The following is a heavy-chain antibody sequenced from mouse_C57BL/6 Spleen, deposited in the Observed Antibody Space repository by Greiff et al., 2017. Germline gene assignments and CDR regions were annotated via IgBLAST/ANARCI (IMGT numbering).Heavy chain of an antibody. J-gene: IGHJ3*01. CDR2: INPNNGGT. D-gene: IGHD2-3*01. V-gene: IGHV1-26*01. CDR3: ARGGDGYYAWFAY. CDR1: GYTFTDYY. Sequence: EVQLQQSGPELVKPGASVKISCKASGYTFTDYYMNWVKQSHGKSLEWIGDINPNNGGTSYNQKFKGKATLTVDKSSSTAYMELRSLTSEDSAVYYCARGGDGYYAWFAYWGRGTLVTVSA.